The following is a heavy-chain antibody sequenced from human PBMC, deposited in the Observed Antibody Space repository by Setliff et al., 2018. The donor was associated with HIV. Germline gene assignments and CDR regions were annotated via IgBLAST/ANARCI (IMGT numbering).Heavy chain of an antibody. D-gene: IGHD7-27*01. CDR1: GYTLTANC. J-gene: IGHJ4*02. CDR3: ARANLLGFFDY. Sequence: AASVKVSCKASGYTLTANCMHWVRQAPGQGLEWMGRINPHTGDTNYAQKFQDRVTMTTDTSIDTAYMELSRLRSDDTAIYYCARANLLGFFDYWGQGILVTVSS. CDR2: INPHTGDT. V-gene: IGHV1-2*06.